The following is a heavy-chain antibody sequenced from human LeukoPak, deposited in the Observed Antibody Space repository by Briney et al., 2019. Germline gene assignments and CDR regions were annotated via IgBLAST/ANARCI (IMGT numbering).Heavy chain of an antibody. CDR2: IYCDGSIT. V-gene: IGHV3-74*01. CDR3: ARGGLVELQSPQDY. Sequence: PGGSLRLSCAASGFTFSRYWMHWVRQGPGKGLEWLSRIYCDGSITTYVDSVEGRFTISRDDARNTLYLQMNSLRAEDTAVYYCARGGLVELQSPQDYWGQGTLVTVSS. D-gene: IGHD1-7*01. J-gene: IGHJ4*02. CDR1: GFTFSRYW.